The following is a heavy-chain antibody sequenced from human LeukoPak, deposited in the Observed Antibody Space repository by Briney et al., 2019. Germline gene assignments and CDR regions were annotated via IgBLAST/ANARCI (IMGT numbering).Heavy chain of an antibody. V-gene: IGHV1-69*04. CDR1: GGTFSSYA. CDR2: IIPILGIA. CDR3: AYGSGSYFTLPLDY. J-gene: IGHJ4*02. Sequence: SVKVSCKASGGTFSSYAISWVRQAPGQGLEWMGRIIPILGIANYAQKFQGRVTITADKSTSTAYMELSSLRSEDTAVYYCAYGSGSYFTLPLDYWGQGTLVTVSS. D-gene: IGHD3-10*01.